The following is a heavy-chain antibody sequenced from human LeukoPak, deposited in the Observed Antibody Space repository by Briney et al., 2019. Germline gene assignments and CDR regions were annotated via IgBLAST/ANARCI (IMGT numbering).Heavy chain of an antibody. D-gene: IGHD4/OR15-4a*01. Sequence: SETLSLTCAVYGGSFSASYWNWIRQSPEKGLEWIGEINHSGRTTYNPSLTSRIIMSVDKSKSQFSLKLSSVTAADTAVYYCAARKFDYGFQTPFDYWGQGTLVTVSS. CDR2: INHSGRT. CDR1: GGSFSASY. V-gene: IGHV4-34*10. J-gene: IGHJ4*02. CDR3: AARKFDYGFQTPFDY.